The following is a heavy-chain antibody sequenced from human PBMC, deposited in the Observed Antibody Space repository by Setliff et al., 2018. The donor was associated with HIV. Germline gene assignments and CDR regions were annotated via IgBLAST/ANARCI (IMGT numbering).Heavy chain of an antibody. Sequence: SETLSLTCAVSGYSISSGYYWGWIRQPPGKGLEWIGSIYHSGSTYYNPSLKSRVTISVDTSKNQFSLKLSSVTAADTAVYYCARQVSSWYPLYYYYYGMDVWGQGTTVTISS. CDR1: GYSISSGYY. CDR3: ARQVSSWYPLYYYYYGMDV. CDR2: IYHSGST. V-gene: IGHV4-38-2*01. J-gene: IGHJ6*02. D-gene: IGHD6-13*01.